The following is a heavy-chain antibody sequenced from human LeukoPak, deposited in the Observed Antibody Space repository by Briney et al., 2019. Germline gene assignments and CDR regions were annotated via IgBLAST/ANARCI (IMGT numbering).Heavy chain of an antibody. J-gene: IGHJ4*02. D-gene: IGHD6-19*01. CDR2: INPSGTGT. CDR1: GYTITNNY. Sequence: ASVKVSCKASGYTITNNYMHWVRQAPGQGLEWMGVINPSGTGTSYAQKFQGRVTMTRGMSTSTVYMELSSLRSEDTAVYYCAREVKAVAGTHYYFDYWGQGTLVTVSS. V-gene: IGHV1-46*01. CDR3: AREVKAVAGTHYYFDY.